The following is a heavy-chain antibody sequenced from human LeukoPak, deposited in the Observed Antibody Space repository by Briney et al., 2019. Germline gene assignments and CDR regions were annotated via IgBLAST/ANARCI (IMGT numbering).Heavy chain of an antibody. J-gene: IGHJ4*02. CDR3: VSFYETY. Sequence: GGSLRLSCAASGNYWMHWVRQAPGKGLVWVSHINSDGSWTSYADSVKGRFTISKDNAKNTVYLQMNSLRAEDTAVYYCVSFYETYWGQGTLVTVSS. CDR2: INSDGSWT. V-gene: IGHV3-74*01. CDR1: GNYW. D-gene: IGHD2/OR15-2a*01.